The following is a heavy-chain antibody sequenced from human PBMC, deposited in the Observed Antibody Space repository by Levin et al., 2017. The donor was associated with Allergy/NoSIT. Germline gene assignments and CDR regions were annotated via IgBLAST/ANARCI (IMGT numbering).Heavy chain of an antibody. CDR2: IYPGDSDT. CDR1: GYSFTSYW. Sequence: GESLKISCKGSGYSFTSYWIGWVRQMPGKGLEWMGIIYPGDSDTRYSPSFQGQVTISADKSISTAYLQWSSLKASDTAMYYCASSAGVATKETYYYGMDVWGQGTTVTVSS. CDR3: ASSAGVATKETYYYGMDV. J-gene: IGHJ6*02. V-gene: IGHV5-51*01. D-gene: IGHD5-12*01.